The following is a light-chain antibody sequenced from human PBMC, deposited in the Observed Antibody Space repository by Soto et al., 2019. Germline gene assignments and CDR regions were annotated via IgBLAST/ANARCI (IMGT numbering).Light chain of an antibody. Sequence: EIVMTQSPATLSVSPGERATLSCRASQSVSSNLAWYHQKPGQAPRLLIYGASTRATGIPARFSGSGSGTEFTLTISGLQSDDVAVYYCQQYNNWPPYTFGQGTKLEIK. CDR1: QSVSSN. CDR3: QQYNNWPPYT. CDR2: GAS. V-gene: IGKV3-15*01. J-gene: IGKJ2*01.